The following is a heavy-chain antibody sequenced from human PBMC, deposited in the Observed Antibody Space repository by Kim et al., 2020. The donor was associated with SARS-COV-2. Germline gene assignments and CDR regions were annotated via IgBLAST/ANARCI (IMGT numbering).Heavy chain of an antibody. CDR2: INHSGST. CDR1: GGSFSGYY. CDR3: ARLGGYSSSWYRRDRNWFDP. D-gene: IGHD6-13*01. Sequence: SETLSLTCAVYGGSFSGYYWSWIRQPPGKGLEWIGEINHSGSTNYNPSLKSRVTISVDTSKNQFSLKLSSVTAADTAVYYCARLGGYSSSWYRRDRNWFDPWGQGTLVTVSS. J-gene: IGHJ5*02. V-gene: IGHV4-34*01.